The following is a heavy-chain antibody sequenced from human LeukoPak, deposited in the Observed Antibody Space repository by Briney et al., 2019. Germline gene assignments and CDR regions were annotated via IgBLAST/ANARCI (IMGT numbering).Heavy chain of an antibody. CDR1: GFTFSSYG. D-gene: IGHD3-22*01. V-gene: IGHV3-30*18. CDR2: ISYDGSNK. J-gene: IGHJ4*02. Sequence: PGGSLRLSCAASGFTFSSYGMHWVRQAPGKGLEWVAVISYDGSNKYYADSVKGRFTISRDNSKNTLYLQMNSLRAEDTAVYYCAEDYYDSSGYYYRTFDYWGQGTLVTVSS. CDR3: AEDYYDSSGYYYRTFDY.